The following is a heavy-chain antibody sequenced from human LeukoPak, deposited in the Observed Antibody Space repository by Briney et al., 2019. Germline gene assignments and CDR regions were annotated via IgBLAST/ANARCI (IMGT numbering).Heavy chain of an antibody. J-gene: IGHJ4*02. Sequence: GGSLRLSCVASGFTFSNYSMNWVRQAPGKGLEWVSSISSSSSYIYYADSVKGRFTISRENARNALYLQMNSLRAEDTAVYYCAKEADILTGYYYFDYWGQGTLVTVSS. CDR2: ISSSSSYI. V-gene: IGHV3-21*01. CDR3: AKEADILTGYYYFDY. D-gene: IGHD3-9*01. CDR1: GFTFSNYS.